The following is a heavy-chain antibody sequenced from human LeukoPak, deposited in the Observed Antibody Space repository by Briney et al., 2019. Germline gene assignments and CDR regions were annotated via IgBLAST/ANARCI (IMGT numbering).Heavy chain of an antibody. D-gene: IGHD6-13*01. J-gene: IGHJ3*02. CDR1: GGSISSYY. CDR2: IYYSGST. CDR3: ARDRRGSWYGGGDAFDI. V-gene: IGHV4-59*01. Sequence: PSETLSLTCTVSGGSISSYYWSWIRQPPGKGLEWIGYIYYSGSTNYNPSLKSRVTISVDTSKNQFSLKLGSVTAADTAVYYCARDRRGSWYGGGDAFDIWGQGTMVTVSS.